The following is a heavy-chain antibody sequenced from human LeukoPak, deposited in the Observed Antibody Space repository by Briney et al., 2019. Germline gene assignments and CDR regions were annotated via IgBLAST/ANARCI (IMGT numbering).Heavy chain of an antibody. V-gene: IGHV1-8*03. CDR1: GYTFTSYD. Sequence: ASVKVSCKASGYTFTSYDINWVRQATGQGLEWMGWMNPNSGNTGYAQKFQGRVTITRNTSISTAYMELSSLRSEDTAVYYCARAERPPSQDFDYWGQGTLVTVSS. D-gene: IGHD1-1*01. J-gene: IGHJ4*02. CDR3: ARAERPPSQDFDY. CDR2: MNPNSGNT.